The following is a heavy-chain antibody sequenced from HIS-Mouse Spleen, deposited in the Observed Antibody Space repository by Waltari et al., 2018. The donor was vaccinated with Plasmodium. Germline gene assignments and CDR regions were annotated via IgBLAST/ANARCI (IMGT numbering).Heavy chain of an antibody. Sequence: QVQLVESGGGVVQPGRSLSLSCAASGFTFNSYAMHWVRQAPGKGVEGGEVRSYEGSNKYYADSVKGRCTISRDNSKNTLYLQMNSLRAEDTAVYYCARDRRLAFDYWGQGTLVTVSS. CDR1: GFTFNSYA. J-gene: IGHJ4*02. V-gene: IGHV3-30-3*01. CDR2: RSYEGSNK. CDR3: ARDRRLAFDY. D-gene: IGHD2-15*01.